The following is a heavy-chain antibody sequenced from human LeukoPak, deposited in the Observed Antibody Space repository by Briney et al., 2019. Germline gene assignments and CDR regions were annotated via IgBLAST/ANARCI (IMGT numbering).Heavy chain of an antibody. CDR3: AMGQYYYYYMDV. J-gene: IGHJ6*03. V-gene: IGHV4-4*02. CDR2: IYHSGST. Sequence: SEALSLTCAVSGGSISSSNWWSWVRQPPGKGLEWIGEIYHSGSTNYNPSLKSRVTISVDKSKNQFSLKLSSVTAADTAVYYSAMGQYYYYYMDVWGKGTTVTVSS. D-gene: IGHD3-16*01. CDR1: GGSISSSNW.